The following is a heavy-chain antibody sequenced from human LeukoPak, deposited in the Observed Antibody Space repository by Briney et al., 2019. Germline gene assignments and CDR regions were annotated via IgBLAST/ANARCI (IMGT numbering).Heavy chain of an antibody. CDR3: ARGRSGSYFH. V-gene: IGHV1-18*01. J-gene: IGHJ4*02. D-gene: IGHD1-26*01. CDR2: ISAYTGNT. CDR1: GYTFTTSA. Sequence: ASVKVSCKASGYTFTTSAISWVRHAPVQGVEWMGWISAYTGNTNYAQKLQGRVTMTTDTSTRTPHMELRRLRSDDTAVYYCARGRSGSYFHWGEGTLVTVSS.